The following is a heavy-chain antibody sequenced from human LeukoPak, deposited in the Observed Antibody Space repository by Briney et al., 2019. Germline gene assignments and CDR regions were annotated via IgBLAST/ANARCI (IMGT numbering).Heavy chain of an antibody. CDR2: ISYDGSNK. J-gene: IGHJ3*02. CDR3: ARTHYCSSTSCYGDDAFDI. V-gene: IGHV3-30*04. D-gene: IGHD2-2*01. CDR1: GFTFSSYA. Sequence: GGSLRLSCAASGFTFSSYAMHWVRQAPGKGLEWVAVISYDGSNKYYADSVKGRFTISRDNSKNTLYLQMNSLRAEDTAVYYCARTHYCSSTSCYGDDAFDIWDQGTMVTVSS.